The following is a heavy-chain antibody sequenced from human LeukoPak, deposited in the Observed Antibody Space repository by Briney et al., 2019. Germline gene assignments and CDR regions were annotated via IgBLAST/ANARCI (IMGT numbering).Heavy chain of an antibody. Sequence: SETLSLTCTVSGYSISSGYDWGWMRQAPGKGLEWIGEINHSGSTNYNPSLKSRVTISVDTSKNQFSLKLSSVTAADTAVYYCARASSGWYKGAFDIWGQGTMVTVSS. CDR3: ARASSGWYKGAFDI. J-gene: IGHJ3*02. CDR2: INHSGST. V-gene: IGHV4-38-2*02. D-gene: IGHD6-19*01. CDR1: GYSISSGYD.